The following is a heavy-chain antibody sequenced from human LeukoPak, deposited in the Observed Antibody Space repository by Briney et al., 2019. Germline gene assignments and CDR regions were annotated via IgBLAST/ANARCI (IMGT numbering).Heavy chain of an antibody. Sequence: SQTLSLTCAVSGGSISSGGYSWSWIRQPPGKGLEWIGYIYYSGSTNYKPSLKSRVTISVVTSKNQFSLKLSSVTAADTAVYYCARDSRPAYYYDSSVQDWYFDPWGRGTLVTVSS. CDR1: GGSISSGGYS. CDR3: ARDSRPAYYYDSSVQDWYFDP. CDR2: IYYSGST. D-gene: IGHD3-22*01. J-gene: IGHJ2*01. V-gene: IGHV4-61*08.